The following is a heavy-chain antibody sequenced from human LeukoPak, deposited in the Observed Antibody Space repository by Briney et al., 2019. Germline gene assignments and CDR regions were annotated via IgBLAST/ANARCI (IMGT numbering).Heavy chain of an antibody. Sequence: PGGSLRLSCTTSGLAFSNYAMNWVRQAPGKGPEWVSGISGFNTYYADSVKGRFTIFRDNSKNVLYLQMDRLRAEDTAVYSCAKDVCNSPRCLLYFDSWGQGTLVTVSS. CDR3: AKDVCNSPRCLLYFDS. CDR2: ISGFNT. CDR1: GLAFSNYA. V-gene: IGHV3-23*01. J-gene: IGHJ4*02. D-gene: IGHD2/OR15-2a*01.